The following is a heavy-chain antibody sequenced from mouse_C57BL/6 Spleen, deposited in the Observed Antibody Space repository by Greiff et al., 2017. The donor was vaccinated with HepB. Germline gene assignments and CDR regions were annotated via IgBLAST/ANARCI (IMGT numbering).Heavy chain of an antibody. CDR1: GFTFSDYG. V-gene: IGHV5-17*01. CDR2: ISSGSSTI. J-gene: IGHJ1*03. Sequence: EVQLVESGGGLVKPGGSLKLSCAASGFTFSDYGMHWVRQAPEKGLEWVAYISSGSSTIYYADTVKGRFTISRDNAKNTLFLQMTSLRSEDTAMYYCAREAGSSHWYFDVWGTGTTVTVSS. D-gene: IGHD1-1*01. CDR3: AREAGSSHWYFDV.